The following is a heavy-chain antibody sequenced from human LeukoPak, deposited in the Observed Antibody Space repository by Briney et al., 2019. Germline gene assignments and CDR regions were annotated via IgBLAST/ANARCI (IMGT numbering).Heavy chain of an antibody. V-gene: IGHV3-20*01. CDR1: GFTFDDYG. D-gene: IGHD3-10*01. J-gene: IGHJ4*02. CDR2: INWNGGST. CDR3: ARGGYYGSGSYRVDLDY. Sequence: PGGSLRLSCAASGFTFDDYGMSWVRQAPGRGLEWVSRINWNGGSTGYADSVKGRFTISRDNAKNSLYLQMNSLRAEDTALYHCARGGYYGSGSYRVDLDYWGQGTLVTVSS.